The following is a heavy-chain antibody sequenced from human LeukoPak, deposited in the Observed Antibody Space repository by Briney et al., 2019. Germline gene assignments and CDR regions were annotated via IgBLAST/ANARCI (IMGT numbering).Heavy chain of an antibody. CDR2: INPSGGST. D-gene: IGHD3-22*01. CDR3: ARAPPGYYYDSSGYYYEGYFDY. Sequence: ASVKVSCKASGYTFTSYYMHWVRQAPGQGLEWMGIINPSGGSTSYAQKFLGRVTMTRDTSTSTVYMELSSLRSEDTAVYYCARAPPGYYYDSSGYYYEGYFDYWGRGTLVTVSS. J-gene: IGHJ4*02. V-gene: IGHV1-46*01. CDR1: GYTFTSYY.